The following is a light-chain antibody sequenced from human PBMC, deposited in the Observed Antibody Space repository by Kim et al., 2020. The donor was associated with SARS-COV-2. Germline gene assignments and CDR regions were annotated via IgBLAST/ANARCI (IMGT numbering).Light chain of an antibody. CDR2: AAS. V-gene: IGKV1-27*01. CDR1: QDIRNY. J-gene: IGKJ1*01. Sequence: SSVGDRVTITCRASQDIRNYLAWFQLKPGKAPKLLIYAASALQPGVPSRFSGSGSGTDFTLTVTSLQPEDVATYYCQKCDSAPWTFGQGTKVDIK. CDR3: QKCDSAPWT.